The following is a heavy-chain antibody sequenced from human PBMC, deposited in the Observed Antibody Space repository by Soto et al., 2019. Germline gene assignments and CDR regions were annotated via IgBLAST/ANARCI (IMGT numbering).Heavy chain of an antibody. CDR3: EREQDYDFCSGYLMGLFDY. Sequence: QVQLVESGGGVVQPGRSLRLSCAASGFTFSSYAMHWVRQAPGKGLEWVAVISYDGSNKYYADSVKGRFTISRDNSKNMLYLQMNSLRAEDTAVYYCEREQDYDFCSGYLMGLFDYWGQGTLVIVSS. CDR1: GFTFSSYA. V-gene: IGHV3-30-3*01. J-gene: IGHJ4*02. CDR2: ISYDGSNK. D-gene: IGHD3-3*01.